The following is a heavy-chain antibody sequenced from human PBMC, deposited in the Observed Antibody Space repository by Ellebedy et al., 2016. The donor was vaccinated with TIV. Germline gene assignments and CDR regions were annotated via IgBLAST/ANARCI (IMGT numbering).Heavy chain of an antibody. Sequence: SGPTLVKPKETLTLTCTVSGFSLTNIIMGVSWIRQAPGKALEWLAHSSSYDENFYNTSLKTRLGISRDTSKSQVVLTMTNMDPVETGTYYCARAVKYCGGDCTHKFDYWGQGTPVTVSS. J-gene: IGHJ4*02. CDR3: ARAVKYCGGDCTHKFDY. CDR2: SSSYDEN. V-gene: IGHV2-26*01. D-gene: IGHD2-21*02. CDR1: GFSLTNIIMG.